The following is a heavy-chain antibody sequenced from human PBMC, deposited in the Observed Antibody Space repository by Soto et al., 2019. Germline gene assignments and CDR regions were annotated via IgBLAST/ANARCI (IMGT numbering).Heavy chain of an antibody. CDR3: ARPRPFDA. CDR1: GFTFVGSA. Sequence: DVQLVESGGGLVQPGGSLKLSCTATGFTFVGSAIHWVRQAPGKGLEWVGRIRNKANDYATAYAASVTGRFTISRDDSKATAYLEMTRLKSEDTAMYYCARPRPFDAWGQGTLVTVSA. CDR2: IRNKANDYAT. D-gene: IGHD3-9*01. J-gene: IGHJ5*02. V-gene: IGHV3-73*01.